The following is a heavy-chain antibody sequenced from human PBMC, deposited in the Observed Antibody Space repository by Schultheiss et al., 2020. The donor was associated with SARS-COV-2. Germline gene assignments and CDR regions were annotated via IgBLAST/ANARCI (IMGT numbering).Heavy chain of an antibody. CDR2: IYYSGST. J-gene: IGHJ4*02. D-gene: IGHD3-22*01. CDR1: GVSISTSSYN. CDR3: ARDRAITMTYFDF. V-gene: IGHV4-61*01. Sequence: SETLSLTCTVSGVSISTSSYNWGWIRQPPGKGLEWIGYIYYSGSTNYNPSLKSRVTISVDTSKNQFSLKLSSVTAADTAVYYCARDRAITMTYFDFWGRGALVTVSS.